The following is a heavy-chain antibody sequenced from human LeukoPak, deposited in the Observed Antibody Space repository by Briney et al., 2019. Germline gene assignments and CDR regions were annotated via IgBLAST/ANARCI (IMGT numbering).Heavy chain of an antibody. D-gene: IGHD6-19*01. CDR3: AKDRIAVAGTLDY. Sequence: GGSLRLSCAASGFTFDDYGMSWVRQAPGKGLEWVSGINWNGGSTGYADSVKGRFTISRDNTNNSLYLQMNSLRAEDTAVYYCAKDRIAVAGTLDYWGQGTLVTVSS. CDR1: GFTFDDYG. J-gene: IGHJ4*02. CDR2: INWNGGST. V-gene: IGHV3-20*04.